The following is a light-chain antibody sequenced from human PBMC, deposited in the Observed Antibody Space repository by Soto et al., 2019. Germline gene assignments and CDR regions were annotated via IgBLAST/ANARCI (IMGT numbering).Light chain of an antibody. CDR2: GAS. Sequence: EIVLTQSPGTLSLSPGERATLSCRASQSVSSSYLAWYQQKPGQAPRLLIYGASRRATGIPDRFSGSGSGTDFTFTISRLEPEDFVVYYCQQYGSSPLTFGGGTQVEIK. J-gene: IGKJ4*01. V-gene: IGKV3-20*01. CDR1: QSVSSSY. CDR3: QQYGSSPLT.